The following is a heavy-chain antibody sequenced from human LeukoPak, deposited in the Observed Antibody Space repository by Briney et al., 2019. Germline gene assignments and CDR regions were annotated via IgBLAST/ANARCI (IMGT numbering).Heavy chain of an antibody. CDR2: ISSSSSYT. Sequence: GGSLRLSCAASGFTFSNAWMSWVRQAPGKGLEWVSYISSSSSYTNYADSVKGRFTISRDNAKNSLYLQMNSLRAEDTAVYYCARDQAGIAVAGTPWYYYGMDVWGKGTTVTVSS. V-gene: IGHV3-11*06. CDR3: ARDQAGIAVAGTPWYYYGMDV. J-gene: IGHJ6*04. D-gene: IGHD6-19*01. CDR1: GFTFSNAW.